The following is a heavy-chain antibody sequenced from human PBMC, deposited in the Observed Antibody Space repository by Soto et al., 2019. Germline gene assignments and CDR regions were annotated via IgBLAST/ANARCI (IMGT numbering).Heavy chain of an antibody. CDR2: IYYSGST. Sequence: QVQLQESGPGLVKPSQTLSLTCTVSGGSISSGGYYWSWIRQHPGKGLEWIGYIYYSGSTYYNPSLTSRVTISVDTSKNQFSLKLSSVTAADTAVYYCARDPQYSSSWYGWFDPWGQGTLVTVSS. V-gene: IGHV4-31*03. D-gene: IGHD6-13*01. CDR1: GGSISSGGYY. J-gene: IGHJ5*02. CDR3: ARDPQYSSSWYGWFDP.